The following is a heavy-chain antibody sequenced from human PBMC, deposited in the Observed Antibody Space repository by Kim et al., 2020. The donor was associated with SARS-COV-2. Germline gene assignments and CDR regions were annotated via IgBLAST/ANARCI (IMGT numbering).Heavy chain of an antibody. V-gene: IGHV3-11*01. CDR3: ARDPHYYYDNRHFDL. D-gene: IGHD3-22*01. J-gene: IGHJ2*01. CDR1: GFTFSHYY. Sequence: GGSLRLSCAASGFTFSHYYMSWIRQAPGKGLECISYISTTSTSIYYADSVKGRFTVSRDNAKNSLYLQMNSLRAEDTAVYYCARDPHYYYDNRHFDLWGRGTLVTVSS. CDR2: ISTTSTSI.